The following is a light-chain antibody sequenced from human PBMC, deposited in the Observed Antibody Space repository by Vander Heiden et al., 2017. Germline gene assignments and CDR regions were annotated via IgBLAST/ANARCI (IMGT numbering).Light chain of an antibody. J-gene: IGKJ4*01. Sequence: DIQMTQSPSSLSASVGDRVTITCRASQSIRSYLNWSQQKPGKAPKLLIYAASSLQSRVPSRFSGSGSGTDFTLTISSLQPEDFATYYCQQSYSTPRLTFGGGTKVEIK. V-gene: IGKV1-39*01. CDR2: AAS. CDR3: QQSYSTPRLT. CDR1: QSIRSY.